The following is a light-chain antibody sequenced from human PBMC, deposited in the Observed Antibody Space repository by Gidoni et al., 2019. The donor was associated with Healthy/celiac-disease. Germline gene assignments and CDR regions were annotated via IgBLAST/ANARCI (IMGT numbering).Light chain of an antibody. J-gene: IGLJ1*01. CDR2: EVS. CDR3: CSYAGSSTSPYV. Sequence: QSALTQPASVSESPGQSITISCTGTSSDVGSYNLVSWYQQPPGKAPKLMIYEVSKRPSGVSNRFSGAKSGNTASMTIYGLQEEDEADYYCCSYAGSSTSPYVFGTGTKVTVL. V-gene: IGLV2-23*02. CDR1: SSDVGSYNL.